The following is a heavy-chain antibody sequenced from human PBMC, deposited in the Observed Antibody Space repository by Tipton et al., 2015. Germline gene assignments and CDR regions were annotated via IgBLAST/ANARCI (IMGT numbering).Heavy chain of an antibody. CDR1: GYNFTDHW. J-gene: IGHJ6*02. CDR3: ARLQRTSPSYFKAALDV. Sequence: VQLVQSGAEVIKPGESLKISCKGSGYNFTDHWIAWVRQMPGKGLEWVGIIYPGDSDTRYRPSFQGQVTFSADKSTSTVYLQWHSLQASDTAIYYCARLQRTSPSYFKAALDVWGQGTTVTVSS. V-gene: IGHV5-51*01. CDR2: IYPGDSDT. D-gene: IGHD2/OR15-2a*01.